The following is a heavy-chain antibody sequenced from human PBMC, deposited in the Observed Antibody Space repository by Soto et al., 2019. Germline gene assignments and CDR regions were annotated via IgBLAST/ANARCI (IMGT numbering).Heavy chain of an antibody. D-gene: IGHD2-2*01. J-gene: IGHJ6*02. CDR1: GYSFASYW. Sequence: GESLKISCKGSGYSFASYWIGWVRQMPGKGLEWMGIIYPGDSDTRYSPSFQGQVTISADKSISTAYLQWSSLKASDTATYYCTRKISVVDPAATYYHSVMAFWGRGPTVPV. CDR3: TRKISVVDPAATYYHSVMAF. V-gene: IGHV5-51*01. CDR2: IYPGDSDT.